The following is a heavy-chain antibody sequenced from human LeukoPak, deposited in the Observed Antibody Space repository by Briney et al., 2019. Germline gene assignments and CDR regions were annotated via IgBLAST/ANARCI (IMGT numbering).Heavy chain of an antibody. D-gene: IGHD1-7*01. Sequence: ASVKVSCKASGYTFTGYYMHWVRQAPGQGLEWMGWINPNSGGTNYAQKFQGRVTMTRDTSISTAYMELSSLRSEDTAVYYCARAKHMYWNYDWGQGTLVTVSS. V-gene: IGHV1-2*02. CDR3: ARAKHMYWNYD. J-gene: IGHJ4*02. CDR1: GYTFTGYY. CDR2: INPNSGGT.